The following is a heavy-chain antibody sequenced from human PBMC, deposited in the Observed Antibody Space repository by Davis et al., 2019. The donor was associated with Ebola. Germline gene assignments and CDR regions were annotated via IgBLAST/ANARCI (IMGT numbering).Heavy chain of an antibody. CDR3: ARGGVVAQNWFDP. CDR1: GGSVSSGSYY. J-gene: IGHJ5*02. Sequence: SETLSLTCTVSGGSVSSGSYYWSWIRQPPGKGLEWIGYIYYSGSTNYNPSLKSRVTISVDTSKNQFSLKLSSVTAADTAVYYCARGGVVAQNWFDPWGQGTLVTVSS. D-gene: IGHD2-15*01. CDR2: IYYSGST. V-gene: IGHV4-61*01.